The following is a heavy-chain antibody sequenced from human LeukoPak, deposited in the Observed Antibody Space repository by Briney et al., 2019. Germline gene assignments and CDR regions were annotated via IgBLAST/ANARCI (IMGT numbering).Heavy chain of an antibody. CDR1: GGSISSYY. V-gene: IGHV4-4*07. J-gene: IGHJ4*02. D-gene: IGHD2-15*01. CDR3: ARDECSGGSCYFDY. CDR2: TYTSGST. Sequence: SETLSLTCTVSGGSISSYYWSWIRQPAGKGLEWIGRTYTSGSTNYNPSLKSRVTTSVDTSKNQFSLKLSSVTAADTAVYYCARDECSGGSCYFDYWGQGTLVTVSS.